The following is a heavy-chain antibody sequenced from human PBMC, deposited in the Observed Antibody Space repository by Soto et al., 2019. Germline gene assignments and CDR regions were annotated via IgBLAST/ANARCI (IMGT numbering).Heavy chain of an antibody. V-gene: IGHV4-34*01. D-gene: IGHD3-10*01. CDR1: GGSFSGYY. J-gene: IGHJ6*03. CDR3: ARGPYGSGIRSPYYFYYMGV. CDR2: VSHSGST. Sequence: QVQLQEWGAGLLKPTETLSLTCAVYGGSFSGYYWSWIRQPPGKGLEWIGEVSHSGSTNYNPSLRSRVTISVDTSKSQFPLKLSSVTAADTAVYYCARGPYGSGIRSPYYFYYMGVWGKGTTVTVSS.